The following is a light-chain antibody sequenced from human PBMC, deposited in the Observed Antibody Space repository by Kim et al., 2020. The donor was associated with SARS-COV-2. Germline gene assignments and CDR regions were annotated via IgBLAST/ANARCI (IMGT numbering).Light chain of an antibody. CDR1: QIISTY. Sequence: SASVGDRVTISCRTTQIISTYLNWYQQKSGEAPQLLINGASTLQSGVPSRFSGSGSGTDFALTISSLQPEDFATYYCQQTYAFPPTFGQGTKLEI. CDR3: QQTYAFPPT. V-gene: IGKV1-39*01. CDR2: GAS. J-gene: IGKJ2*01.